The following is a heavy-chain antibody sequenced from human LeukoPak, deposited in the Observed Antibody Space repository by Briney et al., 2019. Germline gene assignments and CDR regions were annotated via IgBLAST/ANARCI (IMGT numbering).Heavy chain of an antibody. D-gene: IGHD6-13*01. CDR1: GGTFSSYA. Sequence: SVKVSCKASGGTFSSYAISWVRQAPGQGLEWMGGIIPIFGTANYAQKFQGRVTITADESTSTAYMELSSLRSEDTAVYYCAGKPSLIAAAANFDYWGQGTLVTVSS. CDR3: AGKPSLIAAAANFDY. V-gene: IGHV1-69*13. J-gene: IGHJ4*02. CDR2: IIPIFGTA.